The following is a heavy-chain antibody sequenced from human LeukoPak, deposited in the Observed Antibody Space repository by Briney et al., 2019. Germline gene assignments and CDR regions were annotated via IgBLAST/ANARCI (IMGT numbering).Heavy chain of an antibody. V-gene: IGHV1-69*13. CDR3: ARNLYGSTGDYYYYYGMDV. D-gene: IGHD1-1*01. CDR1: GGTFSSYA. CDR2: IIPIFGTA. Sequence: SVKVSCKASGGTFSSYAISWVRQAPGQGLEWMGGIIPIFGTANYAQKFQGRVTITADESTSTAYMELSSLRSEDTAVYYCARNLYGSTGDYYYYYGMDVWGQGTTVTVSS. J-gene: IGHJ6*02.